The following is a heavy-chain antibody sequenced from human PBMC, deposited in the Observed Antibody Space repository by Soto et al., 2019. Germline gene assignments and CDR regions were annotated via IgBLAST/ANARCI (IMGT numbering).Heavy chain of an antibody. CDR1: GYTFTSYG. CDR3: ARDTRITMIEVALNWFDP. Sequence: QVQLVQSGAEVKKPGASVKVSCKASGYTFTSYGISWERQAPGQGLEWMGWISAYNGNTNYAQKLQGRVTMTTDTSTSTAYMELRSLRSADTAVYYCARDTRITMIEVALNWFDPWGQGTLVTVSS. D-gene: IGHD3-22*01. J-gene: IGHJ5*02. CDR2: ISAYNGNT. V-gene: IGHV1-18*01.